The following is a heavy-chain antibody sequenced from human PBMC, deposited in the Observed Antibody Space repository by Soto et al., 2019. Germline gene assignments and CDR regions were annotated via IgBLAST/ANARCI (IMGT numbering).Heavy chain of an antibody. CDR1: GGTFSSYT. Sequence: QVQLVQSGAEVKKPGSSVKVSCKASGGTFSSYTISWVRQAPGQGLEWMGRIIPILGIANYAQKFQGRVTITADKSTXTXXXXXXXXXXXXXXXXXXXXXXXYFDWLLPQEFDPWGQGTLVTVSS. CDR3: XXXXXYFDWLLPQEFDP. V-gene: IGHV1-69*02. J-gene: IGHJ5*02. CDR2: IIPILGIA. D-gene: IGHD3-9*01.